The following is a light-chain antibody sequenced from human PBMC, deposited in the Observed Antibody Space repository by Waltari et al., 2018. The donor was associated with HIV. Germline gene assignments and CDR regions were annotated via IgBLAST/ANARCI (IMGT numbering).Light chain of an antibody. CDR1: QTISSY. V-gene: IGKV1-39*01. J-gene: IGKJ1*01. CDR3: QQTYITPWT. CDR2: SAS. Sequence: DIQMTQSPSSLSASVGDRVTITCRATQTISSYLNWYQQKPGKAPNLLIFSASTLQSGVPSRFSGSGSGTDFTLTISRLQPEDVATYFCQQTYITPWTFGQGTKVEVK.